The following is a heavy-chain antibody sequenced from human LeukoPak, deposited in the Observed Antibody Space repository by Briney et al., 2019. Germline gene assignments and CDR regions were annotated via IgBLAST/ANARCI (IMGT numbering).Heavy chain of an antibody. CDR3: ATSTYYYGSGSYYILDY. Sequence: ASVKVSCKVSGYTLTELSMHWVRQAPGKGLEWMGGFDPEDGETIYAQKFQGRVTMTEDTSTDTAYMELSSLRSEDTAVYYCATSTYYYGSGSYYILDYWGQGTLVTVSS. D-gene: IGHD3-10*01. CDR1: GYTLTELS. CDR2: FDPEDGET. V-gene: IGHV1-24*01. J-gene: IGHJ4*02.